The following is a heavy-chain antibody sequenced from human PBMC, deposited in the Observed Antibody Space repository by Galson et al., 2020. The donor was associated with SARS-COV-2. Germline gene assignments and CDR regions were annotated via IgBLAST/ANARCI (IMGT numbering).Heavy chain of an antibody. V-gene: IGHV3-13*01. CDR1: GFTFSSYD. CDR2: IGTAGDT. CDR3: ARDLTSYWYFDR. Sequence: GESLKISCAASGFTFSSYDMHWVRQATGKGLEWVSAIGTAGDTYYPGSVKGRFTISRENAKNSLYLQMNSLRAGDTAVYYCARDLTSYWYFDRWGRGTLVTVSS. J-gene: IGHJ2*01. D-gene: IGHD3-3*01.